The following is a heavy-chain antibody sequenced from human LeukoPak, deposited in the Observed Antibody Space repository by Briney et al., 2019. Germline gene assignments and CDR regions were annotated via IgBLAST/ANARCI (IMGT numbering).Heavy chain of an antibody. CDR2: IYSGGST. CDR1: GLTVSSNY. J-gene: IGHJ4*02. CDR3: ATARGYSYGFGY. V-gene: IGHV3-66*02. Sequence: PGGSLRLSCAASGLTVSSNYMSWVRQAPGKGLEWVSIIYSGGSTYYADSVKGRFTISRDNSKNTLYLQMNSLRTEDTAVYYCATARGYSYGFGYWGQGTLVTVSS. D-gene: IGHD5-18*01.